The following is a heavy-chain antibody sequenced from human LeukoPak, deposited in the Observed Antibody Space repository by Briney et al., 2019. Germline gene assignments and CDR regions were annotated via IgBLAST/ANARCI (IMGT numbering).Heavy chain of an antibody. CDR3: ARRTVTTGVDV. V-gene: IGHV5-51*01. J-gene: IGHJ6*02. CDR2: IYPDDSDT. CDR1: GYSFTSYW. Sequence: GESLKISCKGSGYSFTSYWIGWVRQVPGRGLEWMGIIYPDDSDTRYSPSFQGQVTISADKSSSTAYLQWSSLKASDTAIYYCARRTVTTGVDVWGQGTTVTVSS. D-gene: IGHD4-17*01.